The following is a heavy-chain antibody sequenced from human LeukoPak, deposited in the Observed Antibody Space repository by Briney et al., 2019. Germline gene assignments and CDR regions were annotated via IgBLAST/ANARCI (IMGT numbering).Heavy chain of an antibody. CDR2: IYYSGST. CDR3: ARSAQGVAAAGINWFDP. CDR1: GGSISSYY. V-gene: IGHV4-59*01. J-gene: IGHJ5*02. D-gene: IGHD6-13*01. Sequence: PSETLSLTCTVSGGSISSYYWSWIRQPPGKGLEWIGYIYYSGSTNYNPSLKSRVTISVDTSKNQFSLKLSSVTAADTAVYYCARSAQGVAAAGINWFDPWGQGTLVTVSS.